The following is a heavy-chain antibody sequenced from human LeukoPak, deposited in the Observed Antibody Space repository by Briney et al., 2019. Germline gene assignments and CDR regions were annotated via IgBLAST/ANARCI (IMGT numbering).Heavy chain of an antibody. Sequence: ASVKVSCKASGGTFTSYDINWVRQATGQGLEWMGWMNPNSGNTGYAQKFQGRVTITRNTSISTAYMELSSLRSEDTAVYYCARKKLYGNWFDPWGQGTLVTVSS. CDR1: GGTFTSYD. CDR3: ARKKLYGNWFDP. V-gene: IGHV1-8*03. D-gene: IGHD4-17*01. CDR2: MNPNSGNT. J-gene: IGHJ5*02.